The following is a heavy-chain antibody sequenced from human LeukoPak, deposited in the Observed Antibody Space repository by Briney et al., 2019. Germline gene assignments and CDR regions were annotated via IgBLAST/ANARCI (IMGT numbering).Heavy chain of an antibody. Sequence: GASVKVSCKASGYTFTGYYMHWVRQAPGQGLEWMGWINPNSGGTNYAQKFQGRVTMTRDTSISTAYMELSRLRSDDTAVYYCARVSKNSGGYYNWFDPWGQGTLVTVSS. CDR2: INPNSGGT. J-gene: IGHJ5*02. V-gene: IGHV1-2*02. CDR1: GYTFTGYY. CDR3: ARVSKNSGGYYNWFDP. D-gene: IGHD1-26*01.